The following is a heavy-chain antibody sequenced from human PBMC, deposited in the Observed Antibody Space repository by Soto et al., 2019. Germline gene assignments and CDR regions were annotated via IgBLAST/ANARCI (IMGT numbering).Heavy chain of an antibody. V-gene: IGHV4-59*08. CDR1: GGSSSSYY. D-gene: IGHD1-26*01. Sequence: QVQLQESGPGLVKPSETLSLTCTVSGGSSSSYYWSWSRQPPGKGLEWIGYIYDSGSTNYNPALKSRVTLSGDTSKNQFSLKLSSVTAADTAVYYCARRWGGVFDMWGQGTMVTVSS. CDR3: ARRWGGVFDM. CDR2: IYDSGST. J-gene: IGHJ3*02.